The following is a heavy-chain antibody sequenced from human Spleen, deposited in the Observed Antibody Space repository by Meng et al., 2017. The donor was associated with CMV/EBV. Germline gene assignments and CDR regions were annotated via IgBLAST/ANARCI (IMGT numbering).Heavy chain of an antibody. J-gene: IGHJ6*02. Sequence: GGSLRLSCAASGFSFNTYWMTWVRQAPGKGLAWVANIKQDGSEKYYVGSVKGRFTISRDNSKNTLYLQMNSLRVEDTAVYYCAKDQVPIGGYYFYGMDVWGQGSTVTVSS. V-gene: IGHV3-7*01. CDR3: AKDQVPIGGYYFYGMDV. CDR2: IKQDGSEK. CDR1: GFSFNTYW.